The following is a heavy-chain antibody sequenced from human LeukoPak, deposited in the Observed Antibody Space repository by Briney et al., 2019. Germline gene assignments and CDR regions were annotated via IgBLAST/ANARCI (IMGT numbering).Heavy chain of an antibody. CDR2: ISYSSETI. CDR1: GFSFDEYA. Sequence: PGRSLRLSCAASGFSFDEYAMHWVRQVPGKGLECVSGISYSSETIGYVDSVKGRFTISRDNAKKSLYLQMNSLRAEDTALYYCTKDRGGSSQLGDAFDVWGQGTMVSVSS. D-gene: IGHD1-26*01. CDR3: TKDRGGSSQLGDAFDV. J-gene: IGHJ3*01. V-gene: IGHV3-9*01.